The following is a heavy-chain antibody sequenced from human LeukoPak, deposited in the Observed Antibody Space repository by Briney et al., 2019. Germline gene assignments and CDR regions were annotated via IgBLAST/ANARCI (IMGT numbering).Heavy chain of an antibody. J-gene: IGHJ4*02. V-gene: IGHV3-30*18. CDR1: GFTFTTYG. CDR2: LSYDGSNK. D-gene: IGHD5-18*01. Sequence: GGSLRLSCAAPGFTFTTYGMHWVRQAPGKGLEGVAVLSYDGSNKFYADSVKGRFTISRDNSKNTLFLQMNSLGAEDTAVYCCEKARGGYSYVLDYWGQGTLVTVSS. CDR3: EKARGGYSYVLDY.